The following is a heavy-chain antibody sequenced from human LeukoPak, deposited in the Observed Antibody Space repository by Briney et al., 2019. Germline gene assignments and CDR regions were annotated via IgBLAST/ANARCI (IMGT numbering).Heavy chain of an antibody. Sequence: GGSLRLSCAASGFTFSNAWMSWVRQAPGKGLEWVGRIKSKTDGGTTDYAAPVKGRFTISRDDSKNTLYLQMNSLKTEDTAVYYCTTERPYYYDSSGLQDAFDIWGQGTIVTVSS. CDR1: GFTFSNAW. CDR2: IKSKTDGGTT. V-gene: IGHV3-15*01. D-gene: IGHD3-22*01. J-gene: IGHJ3*02. CDR3: TTERPYYYDSSGLQDAFDI.